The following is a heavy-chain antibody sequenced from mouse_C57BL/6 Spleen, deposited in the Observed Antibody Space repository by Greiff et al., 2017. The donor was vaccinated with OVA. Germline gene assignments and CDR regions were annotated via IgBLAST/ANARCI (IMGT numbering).Heavy chain of an antibody. D-gene: IGHD1-1*01. V-gene: IGHV1-54*01. CDR3: ARFITRDYFDY. Sequence: QVQLQQSGAELVRPGTSVKVSCKASGYAFTNYLIEWVKQRPGQGLEWIGVINPGSGGTHYNEKFKGKATLTADKSSSTAYMQLSSLTSEDSAVYFCARFITRDYFDYWGQGTTLTVSS. CDR1: GYAFTNYL. J-gene: IGHJ2*01. CDR2: INPGSGGT.